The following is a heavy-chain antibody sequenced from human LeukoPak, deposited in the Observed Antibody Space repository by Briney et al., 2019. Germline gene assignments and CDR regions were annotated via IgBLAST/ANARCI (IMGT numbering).Heavy chain of an antibody. CDR2: LSGSGGST. Sequence: GRSLRLSCAASGFIFNTYAMSWVRQAPGKGLEWVSGLSGSGGSTYYADSVKDRFTISRDNSQNTLFLQMNSLRAEDTAVYYCARPLLGATRAFDFWGQGTLVTVSS. CDR3: ARPLLGATRAFDF. D-gene: IGHD1-26*01. J-gene: IGHJ4*02. V-gene: IGHV3-23*01. CDR1: GFIFNTYA.